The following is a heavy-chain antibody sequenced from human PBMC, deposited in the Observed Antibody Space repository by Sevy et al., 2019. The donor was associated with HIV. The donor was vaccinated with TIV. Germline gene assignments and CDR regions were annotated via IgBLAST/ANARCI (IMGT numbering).Heavy chain of an antibody. Sequence: GVSLRLSCTASGFTFSNFGMHWVRQVPGKGLEWVTFIRYDGSDKYYVASVKGRFTISRDDSKNTLYLQMDSLRAEDTAIYYCAKDLAGPGRRYFDYWGQGTLVTVSS. J-gene: IGHJ4*02. V-gene: IGHV3-30*02. CDR1: GFTFSNFG. D-gene: IGHD6-13*01. CDR2: IRYDGSDK. CDR3: AKDLAGPGRRYFDY.